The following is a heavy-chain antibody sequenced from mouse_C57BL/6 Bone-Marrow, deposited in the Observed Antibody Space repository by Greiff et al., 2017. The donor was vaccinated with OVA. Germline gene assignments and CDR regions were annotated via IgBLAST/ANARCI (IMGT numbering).Heavy chain of an antibody. D-gene: IGHD1-1*01. CDR3: ARVEDYYGSSYVDD. J-gene: IGHJ2*01. Sequence: EVQGVESEGGLVQPGSSMKLSCTASGFTFSDYYMAWVRQAPEKGLEWVANITYDGSSTYYLDSLKSRFLFSSDNAKNLLYLQMSRLTSEDTATYYCARVEDYYGSSYVDDWGQGTTLTVSS. CDR2: ITYDGSST. CDR1: GFTFSDYY. V-gene: IGHV5-16*01.